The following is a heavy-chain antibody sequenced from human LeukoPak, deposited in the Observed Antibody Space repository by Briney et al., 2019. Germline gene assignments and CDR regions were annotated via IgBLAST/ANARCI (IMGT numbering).Heavy chain of an antibody. J-gene: IGHJ4*02. CDR2: IYSGGST. CDR1: GASISTYH. V-gene: IGHV4-4*07. D-gene: IGHD3-9*01. CDR3: ARDYDKAFDY. Sequence: SETLSLTCTVSGASISTYHWSWIRQPAGKGLEWIGRIYSGGSTNYNPSLKSRVTMSVDTSRNQFSLKLSSGTAADTAVYYCARDYDKAFDYWGQGTLVTVSS.